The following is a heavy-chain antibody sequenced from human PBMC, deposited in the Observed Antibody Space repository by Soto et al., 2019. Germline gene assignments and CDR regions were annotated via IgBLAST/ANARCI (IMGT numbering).Heavy chain of an antibody. CDR1: GGHFDRFA. CDR2: IIPFLSAT. CDR3: ARGEADYGDFGSMDV. D-gene: IGHD4-17*01. Sequence: QVQLVQSGAEVKKPGSSVKVSCRASGGHFDRFALSWLRQAHGQGLEWMGGIIPFLSATTYAQKFQGRVTITADESASTLSLELRSLTSDDTAVYYCARGEADYGDFGSMDVWGQGTSVTVSS. V-gene: IGHV1-69*01. J-gene: IGHJ6*02.